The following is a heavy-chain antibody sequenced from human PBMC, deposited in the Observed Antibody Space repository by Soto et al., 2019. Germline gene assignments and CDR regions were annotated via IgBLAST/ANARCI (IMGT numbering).Heavy chain of an antibody. Sequence: QVRLVESGGGVVQPGRSLRLSCAASGFNFGVFGMHWVRQAPGKGLEWLSVLSYEGSEEYYADSVRGRFTISRDNSKNTLFLEMESLRVEVTGVYYCALTRRSSLLEVAGPGFEYWGQGTLVTVS. CDR2: LSYEGSEE. V-gene: IGHV3-30*03. CDR1: GFNFGVFG. J-gene: IGHJ4*02. D-gene: IGHD6-19*01. CDR3: ALTRRSSLLEVAGPGFEY.